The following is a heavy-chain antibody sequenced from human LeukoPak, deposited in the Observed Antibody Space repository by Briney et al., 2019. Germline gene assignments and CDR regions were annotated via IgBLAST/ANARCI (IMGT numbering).Heavy chain of an antibody. CDR3: ARHGRHRDYSY. CDR1: GGSISSGSDYF. J-gene: IGHJ4*02. V-gene: IGHV4-39*01. Sequence: SETLSLTCTVSGGSISSGSDYFWDWIRQPPGKGLEWIGDIHYTGTTDYNPSLKSRVTISVDTSRNQFSLKLTSVTATDAAVYYSARHGRHRDYSYWGQGTLVTVSS. D-gene: IGHD4-17*01. CDR2: IHYTGTT.